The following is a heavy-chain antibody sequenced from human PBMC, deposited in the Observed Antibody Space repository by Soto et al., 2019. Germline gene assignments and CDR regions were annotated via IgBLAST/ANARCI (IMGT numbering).Heavy chain of an antibody. CDR2: INHSGST. Sequence: QVQLQQWGAGLLKPSETLSLTCAVYGGSFSGYYWSWIRQPPGKGLEWIGEINHSGSTNYNPSLKSRVTISVDTSKNQFSLKLSSVTAADTAVYYCARGRLGWQQLAPYLFDYWGQGTLVTVSS. CDR3: ARGRLGWQQLAPYLFDY. CDR1: GGSFSGYY. J-gene: IGHJ4*02. V-gene: IGHV4-34*01. D-gene: IGHD6-13*01.